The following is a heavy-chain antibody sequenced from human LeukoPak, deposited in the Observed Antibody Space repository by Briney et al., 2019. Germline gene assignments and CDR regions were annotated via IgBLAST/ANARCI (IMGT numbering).Heavy chain of an antibody. D-gene: IGHD3-3*01. CDR2: VDPEDGET. Sequence: VKISRKVSGYTFTDYYMHWVQQAPGEGLEWMGLVDPEDGETIYAEKFQGRVTITADTSTDTAYMELSRLRSEDTAVYYCATLNLITIFGVVFRTWGQGTLVTVSS. CDR3: ATLNLITIFGVVFRT. V-gene: IGHV1-69-2*01. J-gene: IGHJ5*02. CDR1: GYTFTDYY.